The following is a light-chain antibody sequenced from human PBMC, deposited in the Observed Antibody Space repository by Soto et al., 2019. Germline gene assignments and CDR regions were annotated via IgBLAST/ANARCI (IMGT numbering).Light chain of an antibody. V-gene: IGKV2-30*01. CDR2: KVS. Sequence: DIVMTQSPLSLPVTPRQPSSISCRSSHNHVYSDGNTYLNWFQQRPGQSPRRLIYKVSNRDSGVADRFSGSGSGSDFTLKISRVEAEDVGLYYYCMQGSFWPWTLGQGTKVDI. CDR3: MQGSFWPWT. J-gene: IGKJ1*01. CDR1: HNHVYSDGNTY.